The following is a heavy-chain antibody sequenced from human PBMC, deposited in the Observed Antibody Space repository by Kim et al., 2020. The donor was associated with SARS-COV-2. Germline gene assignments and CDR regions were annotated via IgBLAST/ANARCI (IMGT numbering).Heavy chain of an antibody. CDR1: GFNFGDYA. Sequence: GGSLRLSCAASGFNFGDYAMHWVRQAPGKGLEWVSGISWNSGSIGYADSVKGRFIISRDNAKNSLYVQMNGLRAEDTALYYCAKDMGYYDNSGDDYWGQGTLVTVSS. J-gene: IGHJ4*02. CDR2: ISWNSGSI. D-gene: IGHD3-22*01. V-gene: IGHV3-9*01. CDR3: AKDMGYYDNSGDDY.